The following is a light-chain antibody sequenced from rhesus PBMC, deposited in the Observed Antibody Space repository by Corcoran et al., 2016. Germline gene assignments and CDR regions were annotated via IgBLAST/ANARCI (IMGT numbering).Light chain of an antibody. V-gene: IGKV1-28*02. CDR3: QQYKSYPYS. CDR2: AAT. J-gene: IGKJ2*01. CDR1: QGISSY. Sequence: DIQMIQSPSSLSASVGDTVTITWRASQGISSYLNWFQQKPGKAPKLRIYAATTLQSGVPSRFSGSGSGTDFTLTISSLQPEDFATYYCQQYKSYPYSFGQGTKVEIK.